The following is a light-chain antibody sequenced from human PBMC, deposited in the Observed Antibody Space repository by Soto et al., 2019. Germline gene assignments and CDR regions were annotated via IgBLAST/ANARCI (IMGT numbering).Light chain of an antibody. CDR1: SSDVGGYNY. CDR3: SSYTSSSAPLYV. Sequence: QSALTQPASVSGSPGQSITISCTGTSSDVGGYNYVSWYQQHPGKAPKLMIYEVSNRPSGVSNRFSGSKSGNTASLTISGLQAEAEADYYCSSYTSSSAPLYVFGTGTKVTGL. J-gene: IGLJ1*01. CDR2: EVS. V-gene: IGLV2-14*01.